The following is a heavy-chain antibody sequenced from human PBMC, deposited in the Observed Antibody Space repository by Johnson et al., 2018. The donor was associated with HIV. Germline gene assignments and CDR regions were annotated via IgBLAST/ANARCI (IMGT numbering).Heavy chain of an antibody. CDR2: IWYDGSNK. Sequence: QVQLVESGGGVVQPEMSLRLACAASGFTFSSYPMHWVRQAPGKGLEWVAVIWYDGSNKYYADSVKGRFTISRDNSKNTLYLQMNSLRAEDKAVYYCARGSGHHPGAFDIWGQGTMVTVSS. CDR1: GFTFSSYP. J-gene: IGHJ3*02. V-gene: IGHV3-33*08. CDR3: ARGSGHHPGAFDI. D-gene: IGHD6-19*01.